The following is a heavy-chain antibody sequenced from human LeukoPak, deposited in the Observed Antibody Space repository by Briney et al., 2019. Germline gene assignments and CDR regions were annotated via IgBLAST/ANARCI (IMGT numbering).Heavy chain of an antibody. J-gene: IGHJ6*03. D-gene: IGHD2-2*01. Sequence: ASVKVSCKASGYTFTGYYMHRVGQAPGQGLEWMGWINPNSGGTNYQQKYQARVTMTRDTSISTANMDLSRLTSDDTDVHYCVRDIGLRSCSSTSCYLDYYYYMDVWGKGTTVTISS. V-gene: IGHV1-2*02. CDR2: INPNSGGT. CDR3: VRDIGLRSCSSTSCYLDYYYYMDV. CDR1: GYTFTGYY.